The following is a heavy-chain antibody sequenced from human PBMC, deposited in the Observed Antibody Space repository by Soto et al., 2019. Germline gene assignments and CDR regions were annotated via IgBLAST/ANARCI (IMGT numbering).Heavy chain of an antibody. CDR3: ASVFNMVIMAIYN. Sequence: GGSLRLSCAASGFTSSSYAMHWVRQDPGKGLEWVGVIWYDGSNTFYAESVKGRFTISRDNSKNTVYLQITALRAEDTAVYYCASVFNMVIMAIYNWCQEDLLTISS. CDR2: IWYDGSNT. D-gene: IGHD3-22*01. CDR1: GFTSSSYA. J-gene: IGHJ4*02. V-gene: IGHV3-33*01.